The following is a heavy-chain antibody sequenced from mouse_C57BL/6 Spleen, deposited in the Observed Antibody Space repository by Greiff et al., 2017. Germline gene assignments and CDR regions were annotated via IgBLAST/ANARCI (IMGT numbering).Heavy chain of an antibody. CDR3: AKRGTFYDGYYAFAY. CDR1: GYSITSGYY. D-gene: IGHD2-3*01. V-gene: IGHV3-6*01. CDR2: ISYDGSN. J-gene: IGHJ3*01. Sequence: EVQLQESGPGLVKPSQSLSLTCSVTGYSITSGYYWNWIRQFPGNKLEWMGYISYDGSNNYNPSLKNRISITRDTSNNQFFLKLNSVTTEDTATYYCAKRGTFYDGYYAFAYWGQGTLVTVSA.